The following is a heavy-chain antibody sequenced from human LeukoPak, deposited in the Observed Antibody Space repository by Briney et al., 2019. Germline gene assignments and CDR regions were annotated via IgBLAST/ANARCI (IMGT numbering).Heavy chain of an antibody. D-gene: IGHD6-19*01. V-gene: IGHV3-33*01. CDR3: ARAGYSSGWYVYFDY. Sequence: PGGSLRLSCAASGFTFSSYGTHWVRQAPGKGLEWVAVIWYDGSNKYYADSVKGRFTISRDNSKNTLYLQMNSLRAEDTAVYYCARAGYSSGWYVYFDYWGQGTLFTVSS. CDR2: IWYDGSNK. J-gene: IGHJ4*02. CDR1: GFTFSSYG.